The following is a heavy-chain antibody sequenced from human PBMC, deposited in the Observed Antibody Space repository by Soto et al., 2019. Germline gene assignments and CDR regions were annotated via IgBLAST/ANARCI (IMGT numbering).Heavy chain of an antibody. J-gene: IGHJ5*02. CDR1: GYSFTSYG. CDR2: INVNNGNT. Sequence: GASVKVSCKASGYSFTSYGVSWVRQAPGQGLEWMGWINVNNGNTNYAQKFQGRVTMTTDTSTSTAYMELRSLRSDDTAVYYCATSYDSGFDPWGQGTLVTVSS. D-gene: IGHD5-12*01. CDR3: ATSYDSGFDP. V-gene: IGHV1-18*04.